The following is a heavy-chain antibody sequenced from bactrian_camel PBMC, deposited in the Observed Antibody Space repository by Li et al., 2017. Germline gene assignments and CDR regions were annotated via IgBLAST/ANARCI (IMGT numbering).Heavy chain of an antibody. V-gene: IGHV3S67*01. Sequence: VQLVESGGGSVQAGGSLRLSCVASGFADSRYCVGWFRQAPGKEREAVGSVGTDGTTTYADSMKGRVTISQDNAKRTMYLHMNSLKSEDTAMYYCAADSAFGGRWFAESVYEYWGQGTQVTVSS. CDR3: AADSAFGGRWFAESVYEY. J-gene: IGHJ4*01. D-gene: IGHD2*01. CDR1: GFADSRYC. CDR2: VGTDGTT.